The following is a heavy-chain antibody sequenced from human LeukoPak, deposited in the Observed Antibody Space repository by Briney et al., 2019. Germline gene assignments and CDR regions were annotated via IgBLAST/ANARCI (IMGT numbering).Heavy chain of an antibody. CDR1: GGSIRSSSYY. V-gene: IGHV4-39*07. CDR3: ARESGGY. CDR2: INHSGST. Sequence: PSETLSLTCTVSGGSIRSSSYYWAWIRQPPGKGLEWIGEINHSGSTNYNPSLKSRVTISVDTSKNQFSLKLSSVTAADTAVYYCARESGGYWGQGTLVTVSS. J-gene: IGHJ4*02. D-gene: IGHD3-16*01.